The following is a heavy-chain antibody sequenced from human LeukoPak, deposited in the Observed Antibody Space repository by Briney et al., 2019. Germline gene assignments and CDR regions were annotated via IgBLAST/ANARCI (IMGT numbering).Heavy chain of an antibody. V-gene: IGHV1-24*01. J-gene: IGHJ4*02. CDR2: FDPEDGET. CDR1: GYTLTELS. CDR3: ATLLIYYGSGKLQDY. D-gene: IGHD3-10*01. Sequence: ASVKVSCKVSGYTLTELSMHWVRQAPGKGLEWMGGFDPEDGETIYAQKFQGRVTMTEGTSTDTAYMELSSLRSEDTAVYYCATLLIYYGSGKLQDYWGQGTLVTVSS.